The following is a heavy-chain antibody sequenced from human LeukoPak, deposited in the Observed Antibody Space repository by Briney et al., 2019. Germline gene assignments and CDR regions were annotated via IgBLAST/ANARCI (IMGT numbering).Heavy chain of an antibody. J-gene: IGHJ4*02. Sequence: SETLSLTCTVSGYSISSGYYWGWIRQPPGKGLEWIGSIYHSGSTYYNPSLKSRVTISVDTSKNQFSLKLSSVTAADTAVYYCARGRNFGGSGSYQLACWGQGTLVTVSS. V-gene: IGHV4-38-2*02. CDR3: ARGRNFGGSGSYQLAC. CDR1: GYSISSGYY. D-gene: IGHD3-10*01. CDR2: IYHSGST.